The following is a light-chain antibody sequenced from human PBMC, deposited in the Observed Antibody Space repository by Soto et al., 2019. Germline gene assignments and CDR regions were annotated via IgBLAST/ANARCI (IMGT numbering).Light chain of an antibody. J-gene: IGKJ1*01. CDR2: DAS. CDR3: EQYNSYSLT. V-gene: IGKV1-5*01. CDR1: QGISSW. Sequence: IHITRSPSCVSRSISEKVTITDWASQGISSWLAWYQQKPGKAPKLLIYDASILESEVPSRFSGSRSGTEFTLTISSLQPDDFATYYSEQYNSYSLTFSQGTKVDIK.